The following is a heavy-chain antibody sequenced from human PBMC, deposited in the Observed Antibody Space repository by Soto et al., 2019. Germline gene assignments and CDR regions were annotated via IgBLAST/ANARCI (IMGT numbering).Heavy chain of an antibody. CDR2: MNPNIGNT. D-gene: IGHD4-17*01. Sequence: ASVKVSCKASGYTFTSYDINWVRQATGQGLEWVGWMNPNIGNTGSAPKFQGRVTMTMDTSISTAYMELSSLRSEDTAVYYCARTVGTVSTSDYWGQGTLVTVSS. CDR1: GYTFTSYD. V-gene: IGHV1-8*01. J-gene: IGHJ4*02. CDR3: ARTVGTVSTSDY.